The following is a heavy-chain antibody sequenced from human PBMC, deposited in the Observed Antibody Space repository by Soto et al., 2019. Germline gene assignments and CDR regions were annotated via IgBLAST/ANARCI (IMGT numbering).Heavy chain of an antibody. CDR1: GFTFSSYA. Sequence: AGSLRLSCAASGFTFSSYAMTWVRQAPGKGLEWVTSISFSDGGTYYADSVKGRLTISRDNSKNTLFLQMNSLRVEDTAVYYCVKDDRILGRRYFDLWGRGTLVTVSS. V-gene: IGHV3-23*01. J-gene: IGHJ2*01. CDR3: VKDDRILGRRYFDL. CDR2: ISFSDGGT. D-gene: IGHD2-15*01.